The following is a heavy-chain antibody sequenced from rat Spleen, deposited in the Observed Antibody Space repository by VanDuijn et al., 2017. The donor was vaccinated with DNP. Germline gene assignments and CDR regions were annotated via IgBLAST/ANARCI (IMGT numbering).Heavy chain of an antibody. CDR3: AKGPNYGGDCDYFDY. V-gene: IGHV3-1*01. J-gene: IGHJ2*01. CDR1: GYSITSNY. D-gene: IGHD1-11*01. Sequence: EVQLQESGPGLVKPSQSLSLTCSVTGYSITSNYWGWIRKFPGNKMEWMGYISYSGNIRYNPSLKSRVSITRDTSKNQFFLQLNSVTTEDTAIYYCAKGPNYGGDCDYFDYWGQGVMVTVSS. CDR2: ISYSGNI.